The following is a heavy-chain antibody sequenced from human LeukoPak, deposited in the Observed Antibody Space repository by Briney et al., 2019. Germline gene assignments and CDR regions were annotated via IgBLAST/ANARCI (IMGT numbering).Heavy chain of an antibody. J-gene: IGHJ4*02. D-gene: IGHD4-17*01. V-gene: IGHV1-18*01. CDR2: ISTQSGKT. CDR3: RGAYGDK. Sequence: TTXGXNWMRQAPGQGLEGRGWISTQSGKTNYAQKVQGRLTLTTDKSTNTAYMEMGSLRGDDTAVYCARGAYGDKWGQGTMVTVSS. CDR1: TTXG.